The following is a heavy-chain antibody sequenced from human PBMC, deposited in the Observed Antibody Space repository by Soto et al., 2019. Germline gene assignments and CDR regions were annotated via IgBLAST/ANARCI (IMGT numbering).Heavy chain of an antibody. CDR3: ARVPRAGSAYYYYGMDV. D-gene: IGHD1-1*01. CDR2: IIPIFGTA. CDR1: GGTFSSYA. V-gene: IGHV1-69*01. J-gene: IGHJ6*02. Sequence: QVQLVQSGAEVKKPGSSVKVSCKASGGTFSSYAISWVRQAPGQGLEWMGGIIPIFGTANYAQKFQGRVTITADESTSTAYMELSSRRSEDTAVYYCARVPRAGSAYYYYGMDVWGQGTTVTVSS.